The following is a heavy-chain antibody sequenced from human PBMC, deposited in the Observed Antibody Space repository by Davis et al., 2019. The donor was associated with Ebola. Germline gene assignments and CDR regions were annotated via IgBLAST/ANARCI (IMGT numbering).Heavy chain of an antibody. Sequence: GESLKISCKGSSSFFTSYLIGWVRQMPGKGLEWMGIIYPGDSDTRYSPSFQGQVTISADKSISTAYLQWSSLKASDTAMYYCARRYTRSSEDEYWGQGNMVT. CDR2: IYPGDSDT. J-gene: IGHJ4*02. CDR1: SSFFTSYL. V-gene: IGHV5-51*01. D-gene: IGHD6-6*01. CDR3: ARRYTRSSEDEY.